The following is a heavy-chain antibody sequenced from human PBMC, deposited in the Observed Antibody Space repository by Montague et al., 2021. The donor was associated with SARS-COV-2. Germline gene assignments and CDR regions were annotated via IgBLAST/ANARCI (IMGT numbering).Heavy chain of an antibody. CDR3: ARGLMATSWNTMGV. J-gene: IGHJ6*02. V-gene: IGHV3-74*01. CDR2: INNDESDT. CDR1: GFTFSNYW. Sequence: SLRLSCAASGFTFSNYWMHWVRQAPGKGLVWVSRINNDESDTWYADSVKGRFTISRDNAKNMLYLQMNSLRADDTAVYYCARGLMATSWNTMGVWGHGSTVTVSS. D-gene: IGHD1/OR15-1a*01.